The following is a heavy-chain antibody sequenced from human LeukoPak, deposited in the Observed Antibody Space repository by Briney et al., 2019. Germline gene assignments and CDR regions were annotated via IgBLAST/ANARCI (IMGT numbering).Heavy chain of an antibody. CDR1: GFTFDDYG. D-gene: IGHD4-17*01. Sequence: GGSLRLSCAASGFTFDDYGMHWVRQAPGKGLEWVAFIRYDGSNKYYADSVKGRFTISRDNSKNTLYLQMNSLRAEDTAVYYCAKDFTYYGDYLRGYNYYYYYMDVWGKGTTVTISS. CDR3: AKDFTYYGDYLRGYNYYYYYMDV. CDR2: IRYDGSNK. V-gene: IGHV3-30*02. J-gene: IGHJ6*03.